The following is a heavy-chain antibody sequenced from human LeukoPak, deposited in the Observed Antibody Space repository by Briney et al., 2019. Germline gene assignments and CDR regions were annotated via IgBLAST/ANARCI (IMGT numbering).Heavy chain of an antibody. CDR2: FDPEDGET. CDR1: GYTLTELS. V-gene: IGHV1-24*01. Sequence: ASVKVSCKVSGYTLTELSMHWVRQAPGKGLEWMGGFDPEDGETIYARKFQGRVTMTEDTSTDTAYMELSSLRSEDTAVYYCATRDYYDSSGYYLFDYWGQGTLVTVSS. J-gene: IGHJ4*02. D-gene: IGHD3-22*01. CDR3: ATRDYYDSSGYYLFDY.